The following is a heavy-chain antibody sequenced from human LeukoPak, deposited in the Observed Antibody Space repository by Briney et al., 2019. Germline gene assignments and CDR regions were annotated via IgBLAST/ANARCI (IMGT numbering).Heavy chain of an antibody. CDR2: ISYDGSNK. D-gene: IGHD4-11*01. CDR1: GFTFSSYA. Sequence: GGSLRLSCAASGFTFSSYAMHWVRQAPGKGLEWVAVISYDGSNKYYADSVKGRFTISRDNSKNTLYLQMNSLRAEDTAVYYCATYSTRNAREFQSWGQGTLVTVSS. V-gene: IGHV3-30-3*01. CDR3: ATYSTRNAREFQS. J-gene: IGHJ1*01.